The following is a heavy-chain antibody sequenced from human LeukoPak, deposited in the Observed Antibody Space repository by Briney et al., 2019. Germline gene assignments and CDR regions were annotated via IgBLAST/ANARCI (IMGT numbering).Heavy chain of an antibody. CDR1: GYTLTELS. Sequence: ASVKVSCKVSGYTLTELSMRWVRQAPGKGLEWMGGFDPEDGETIYAQKFQGRVTMTEDTSTDTAYMELSSLRSEDTAVYYCATTIPKFYDILTSATPGMDVWGQGTTVTVSS. CDR3: ATTIPKFYDILTSATPGMDV. V-gene: IGHV1-24*01. J-gene: IGHJ6*02. D-gene: IGHD3-9*01. CDR2: FDPEDGET.